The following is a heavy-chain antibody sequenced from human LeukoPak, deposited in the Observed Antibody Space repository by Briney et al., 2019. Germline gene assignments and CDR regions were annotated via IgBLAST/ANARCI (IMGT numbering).Heavy chain of an antibody. CDR3: AVYMVRGVTKRDFDY. D-gene: IGHD3-10*01. J-gene: IGHJ4*02. CDR2: ISSSSSYI. V-gene: IGHV3-21*01. Sequence: PGGSLRLSCAASGFTFSSYSMNWVRQAPGKGLEWVSSISSSSSYIYYADSVKGRFTISRDNAKNSLYLQMNSLRAEDTAVYYCAVYMVRGVTKRDFDYWGQGTLVTVSS. CDR1: GFTFSSYS.